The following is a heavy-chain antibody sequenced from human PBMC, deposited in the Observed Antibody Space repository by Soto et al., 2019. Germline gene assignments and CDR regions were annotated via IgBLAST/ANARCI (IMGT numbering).Heavy chain of an antibody. D-gene: IGHD3-10*01. CDR3: ASGRGSYSDY. CDR1: GGSISSSSYY. J-gene: IGHJ4*02. V-gene: IGHV4-39*01. Sequence: QLQLQESGPGLVKPSETLSLTCTVSGGSISSSSYYWGWIRQPPGKGLEWIGSIYYSGSTYSNPSLKSRVPLSVDTSKNQFSLKLSSVTAADTAVYYCASGRGSYSDYWGQGTLVTVSS. CDR2: IYYSGST.